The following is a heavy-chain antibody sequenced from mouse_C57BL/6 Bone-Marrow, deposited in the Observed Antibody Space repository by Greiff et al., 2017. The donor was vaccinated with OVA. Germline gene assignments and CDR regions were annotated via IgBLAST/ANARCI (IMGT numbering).Heavy chain of an antibody. CDR3: ARKSNYYYGSSGFAY. V-gene: IGHV1-82*01. D-gene: IGHD1-1*01. J-gene: IGHJ3*01. CDR1: GYAFSSSW. CDR2: IYPGDGDT. Sequence: QVQLKQSGPELVKPGASVKISCKASGYAFSSSWMNWVKQRPGKGLVWIGRIYPGDGDTNYNGKFKGKATLTADKSSSTAYMQLSSLTSEDSAVYFCARKSNYYYGSSGFAYWGQGTLVTVSA.